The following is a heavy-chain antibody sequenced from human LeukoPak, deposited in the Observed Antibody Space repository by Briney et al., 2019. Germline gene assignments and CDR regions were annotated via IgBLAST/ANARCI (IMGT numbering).Heavy chain of an antibody. V-gene: IGHV3-11*01. CDR1: GFTSSDYC. CDR2: ISSTGSAI. CDR3: ARDASRGGYGWFDP. J-gene: IGHJ5*02. D-gene: IGHD5-12*01. Sequence: GGSLRLSCAASGFTSSDYCMIWIRQAPGKGLEWISYISSTGSAIYYADSVKGRFTISRDSAKNSLYLQMNSLTTEDTAVYYCARDASRGGYGWFDPWGQGTLVTVSS.